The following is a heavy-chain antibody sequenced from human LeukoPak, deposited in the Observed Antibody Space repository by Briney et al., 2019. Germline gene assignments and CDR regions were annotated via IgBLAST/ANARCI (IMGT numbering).Heavy chain of an antibody. V-gene: IGHV3-66*01. D-gene: IGHD6-19*01. J-gene: IGHJ4*02. CDR1: GFTVSSNY. CDR3: AKDREIAVATGLDY. CDR2: IYSGGST. Sequence: GGSLRLSCAASGFTVSSNYMSWVRQAPGKGLEWVSVIYSGGSTYYADSVKGRFTISRDNSKNTLYLQMNSLRAEDTALYYCAKDREIAVATGLDYWGQGTLVTVSS.